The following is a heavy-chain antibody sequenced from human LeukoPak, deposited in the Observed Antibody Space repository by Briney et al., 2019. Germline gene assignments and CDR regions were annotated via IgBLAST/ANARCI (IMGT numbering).Heavy chain of an antibody. CDR2: INHSGST. CDR1: GGSFSGYY. CDR3: ARGPNTAMEFDC. Sequence: SETLPLTCAVYGGSFSGYYWSWIRQPPGKGLEWIGEINHSGSTNYNPSLKSRATISVDTSKNQFSLKLSSVTAADTAVYYCARGPNTAMEFDCWGQGTLVTVSS. J-gene: IGHJ4*02. V-gene: IGHV4-34*01. D-gene: IGHD5-18*01.